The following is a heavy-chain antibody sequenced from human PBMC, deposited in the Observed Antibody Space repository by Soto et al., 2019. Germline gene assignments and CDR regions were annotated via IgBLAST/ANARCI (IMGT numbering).Heavy chain of an antibody. V-gene: IGHV3-23*01. CDR2: ISGSGSTI. CDR1: GFTVRSYA. CDR3: AKVFYYYDSSGYYYFDY. D-gene: IGHD3-22*01. Sequence: LRLSCSASGFTVRSYAVSSVRQAPSDGPELISSISGSGSTIYYADSVKGRFTISRDNSKNTLYLQMSSLRAEDTAVYYCAKVFYYYDSSGYYYFDYWGQGTLVTVSS. J-gene: IGHJ4*02.